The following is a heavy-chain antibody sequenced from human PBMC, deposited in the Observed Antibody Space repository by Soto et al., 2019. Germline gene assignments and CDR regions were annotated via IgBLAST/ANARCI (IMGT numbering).Heavy chain of an antibody. Sequence: SETLSLTCTVSGGSISSGDYYWSWIRQPPGKGLEWIGYIYYSGSTYYNPSLKSRVTISVDTSKNQFSLKLSSVTAADTAVYYCGRVGEYSSSWYITDYWGQGTLVTVSS. CDR3: GRVGEYSSSWYITDY. D-gene: IGHD6-13*01. J-gene: IGHJ4*02. CDR2: IYYSGST. CDR1: GGSISSGDYY. V-gene: IGHV4-30-4*01.